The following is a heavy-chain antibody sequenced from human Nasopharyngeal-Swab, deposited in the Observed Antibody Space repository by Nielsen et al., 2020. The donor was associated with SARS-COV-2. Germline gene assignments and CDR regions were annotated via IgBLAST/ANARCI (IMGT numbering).Heavy chain of an antibody. V-gene: IGHV7-4-1*02. D-gene: IGHD5-12*01. J-gene: IGHJ4*02. CDR2: INTNTGNP. CDR3: ARGDIVATIDWGVHFDY. CDR1: GYTFTSYA. Sequence: ASVKVSCKASGYTFTSYAMNWVRQAPGQGLEWMGWINTNTGNPTYAQCFTGRFVFSLDTSVSTAYLQISSLKAEDTAVYYCARGDIVATIDWGVHFDYWGQGTLVTVSS.